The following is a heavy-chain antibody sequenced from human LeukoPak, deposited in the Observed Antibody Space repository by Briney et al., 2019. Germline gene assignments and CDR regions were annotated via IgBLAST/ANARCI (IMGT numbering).Heavy chain of an antibody. CDR2: IIPIFGTA. J-gene: IGHJ4*02. Sequence: SVKVSCKASGGTFSSYAISWVRQAPGQGLEWMGGIIPIFGTANYAQKFQGRVTITADKSTSTAYMELSGLRSEDTAVYYCARDMGEGGGGALFDYWGQETLVTVSS. D-gene: IGHD1-26*01. V-gene: IGHV1-69*06. CDR3: ARDMGEGGGGALFDY. CDR1: GGTFSSYA.